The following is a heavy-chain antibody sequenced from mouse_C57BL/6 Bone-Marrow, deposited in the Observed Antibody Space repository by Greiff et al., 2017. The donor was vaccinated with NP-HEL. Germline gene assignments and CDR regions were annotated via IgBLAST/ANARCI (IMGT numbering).Heavy chain of an antibody. CDR1: GFTFSDYG. CDR2: ISSGSSTI. V-gene: IGHV5-17*01. J-gene: IGHJ3*01. D-gene: IGHD1-1*01. CDR3: ARDTTVVDHFAY. Sequence: EVKLVESGGGLVKPGGSLKLSCAASGFTFSDYGMHWVRQAPEKGLEWVAYISSGSSTIYYADTVKGRFTISRDNAKNTLFLQMTSLRSEDTAMYYCARDTTVVDHFAYWGQGTLVTVSA.